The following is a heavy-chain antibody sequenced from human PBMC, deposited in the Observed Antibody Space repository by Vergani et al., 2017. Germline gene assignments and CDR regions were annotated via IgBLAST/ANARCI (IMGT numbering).Heavy chain of an antibody. CDR1: GGSISSYY. CDR3: ASTSITYYYYDSSGYYPTVAFDI. V-gene: IGHV4-59*01. J-gene: IGHJ3*02. Sequence: QVQLQESGPGLVKPSETLSLTCTVSGGSISSYYWSWIRQPPGKGLEWIGYIYYSGSTNYNPSLKSRVTISVDTSKNQFSLKLSSVTAADTAVYYCASTSITYYYYDSSGYYPTVAFDIWGQGTMVTVSS. CDR2: IYYSGST. D-gene: IGHD3-22*01.